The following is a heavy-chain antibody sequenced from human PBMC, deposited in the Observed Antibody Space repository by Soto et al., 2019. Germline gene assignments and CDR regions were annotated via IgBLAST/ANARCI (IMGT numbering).Heavy chain of an antibody. CDR1: GGTFSSYA. V-gene: IGHV1-69*13. Sequence: GASVKVSCKASGGTFSSYAISWVRQAPGQGLEWMGGIIPIFGTANYAQKFQGRVTITADESTSTTYMELSSLRSEDTAVYYCARDKDGDYYMDVWGKGTTVTVS. CDR2: IIPIFGTA. D-gene: IGHD2-15*01. CDR3: ARDKDGDYYMDV. J-gene: IGHJ6*03.